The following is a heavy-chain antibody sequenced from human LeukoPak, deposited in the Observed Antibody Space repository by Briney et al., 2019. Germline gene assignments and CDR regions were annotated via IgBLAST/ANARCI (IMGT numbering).Heavy chain of an antibody. V-gene: IGHV3-23*01. J-gene: IGHJ3*02. CDR3: AKDTTLVLDAFDI. D-gene: IGHD1-1*01. CDR1: GFTLSSYA. CDR2: ISGSGGST. Sequence: GGSLRLSCAVSGFTLSSYAMSWVRQAPGKGLEWVSGISGSGGSTYYADSVKGRFTISRDNSKNTLYLQVNSPRAEDTAVYYCAKDTTLVLDAFDIWGQGTMVTVSS.